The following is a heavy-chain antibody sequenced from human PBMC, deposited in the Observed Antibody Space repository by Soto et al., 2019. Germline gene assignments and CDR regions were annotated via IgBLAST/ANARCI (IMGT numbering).Heavy chain of an antibody. CDR2: ISYDGSNK. CDR1: GFTFSSYA. V-gene: IGHV3-30-3*01. CDR3: ARDQDIVVVPAAYYFDY. J-gene: IGHJ4*02. D-gene: IGHD2-2*01. Sequence: QPGGSLRLSCAASGFTFSSYAMHWVRQAPGKGLEWVAVISYDGSNKYYADSVKGRFTISRDNSKNTLYLQMNSLRAEDTAVYYCARDQDIVVVPAAYYFDYWGQGTLVTVSS.